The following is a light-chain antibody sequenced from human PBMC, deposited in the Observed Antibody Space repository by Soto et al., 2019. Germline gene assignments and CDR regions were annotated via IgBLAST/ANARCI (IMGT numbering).Light chain of an antibody. CDR3: QQRANWPPVT. Sequence: EIVMAQSPATLSVSPGERATLSCRASQSVTSNLAWYQQKPGQAPRLLIFGASTRATGIPARFSGSGSETEFTLTISSLQSEAFAVYYCQQRANWPPVTFGQGTKVEIK. V-gene: IGKV3-15*01. CDR2: GAS. J-gene: IGKJ1*01. CDR1: QSVTSN.